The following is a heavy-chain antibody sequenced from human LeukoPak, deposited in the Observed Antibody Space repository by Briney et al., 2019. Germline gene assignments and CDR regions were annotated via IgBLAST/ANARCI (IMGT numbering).Heavy chain of an antibody. D-gene: IGHD2-2*01. Sequence: GGSLRLSCAASGFTFSSSSMNWVRQAPGKGLEWVSYISSSRSTIYYADSVKGRFTISRDNAKNSLYLQMNSLRAEDTAVYYCAREAPYCSSTSCYAVNSFDYWGQGTLVTVSS. J-gene: IGHJ4*02. V-gene: IGHV3-48*01. CDR1: GFTFSSSS. CDR3: AREAPYCSSTSCYAVNSFDY. CDR2: ISSSRSTI.